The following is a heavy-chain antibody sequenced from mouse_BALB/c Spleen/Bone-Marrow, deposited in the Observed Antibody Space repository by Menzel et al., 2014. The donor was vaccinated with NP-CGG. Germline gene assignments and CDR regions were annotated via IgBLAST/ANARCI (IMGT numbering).Heavy chain of an antibody. CDR3: ARDFDY. V-gene: IGHV1S137*01. CDR1: GYTFTDYA. Sequence: QVQLQQSGAELVRPGVSVKISCKGSGYTFTDYAVHWVKQSHAKSLEWIGVIGTYYGDATYNQKFKGKATMTVDKSSSTAYMELARLTSEDSAIYYCARDFDYWGQGTTLTVSS. CDR2: IGTYYGDA. J-gene: IGHJ2*01.